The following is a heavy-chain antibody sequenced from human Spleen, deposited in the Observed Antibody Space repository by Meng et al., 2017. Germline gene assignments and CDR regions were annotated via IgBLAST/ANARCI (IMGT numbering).Heavy chain of an antibody. D-gene: IGHD2-2*01. CDR1: GFTVTSNE. V-gene: IGHV3-38-3*01. CDR3: ARSPTLKYCSSTSCYLVYWFDP. CDR2: ICGDST. J-gene: IGHJ5*02. Sequence: GESLKISCAASGFTVTSNEMSWVRQAPGKGLEWVSSICGDSTYYADSGKGRVTVSRDNSKNTLHLQMNSLRAEDTAVYYCARSPTLKYCSSTSCYLVYWFDPWGQGTLVTVSS.